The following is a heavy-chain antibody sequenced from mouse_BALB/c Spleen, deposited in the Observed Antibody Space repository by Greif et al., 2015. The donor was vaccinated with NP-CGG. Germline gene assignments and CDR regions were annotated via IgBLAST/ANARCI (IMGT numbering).Heavy chain of an antibody. CDR2: INPYNDYT. Sequence: EVKLMESGAELVRPGASVKISCKAFGYTFTNHHINRVKQRPGQGLDWIGYINPYNDYTSYNQKFKGKATLTVDKSSSTAYMELSSLTSEDSAVYYCARKDTRDWFAYWGQGTLVTVSA. V-gene: IGHV1S45*01. CDR3: ARKDTRDWFAY. CDR1: GYTFTNHH. J-gene: IGHJ3*01. D-gene: IGHD3-3*01.